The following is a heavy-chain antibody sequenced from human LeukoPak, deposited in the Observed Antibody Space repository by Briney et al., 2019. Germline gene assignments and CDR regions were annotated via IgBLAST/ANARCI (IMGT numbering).Heavy chain of an antibody. CDR3: ARVPGGGEYYDSSGYPLH. Sequence: GGSLRLSCAASGLTFSSYSMNWVRQAPGKGLEWVSSISSSSSYIYYADSVKGRFTISRDNAKNSLYLQMNSLRAEDTAVYYCARVPGGGEYYDSSGYPLHWGQGTLVTVSS. D-gene: IGHD3-22*01. J-gene: IGHJ4*02. V-gene: IGHV3-21*01. CDR2: ISSSSSYI. CDR1: GLTFSSYS.